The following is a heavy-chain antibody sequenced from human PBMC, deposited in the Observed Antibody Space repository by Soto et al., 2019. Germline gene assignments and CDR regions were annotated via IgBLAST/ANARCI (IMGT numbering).Heavy chain of an antibody. D-gene: IGHD4-17*01. Sequence: SVKVSCKASGGTFSSYAISWVRQAPGQGLEWMGGIIPIFGTANYAQKFQGRVTITADESTSTAYMELSSLRSEDTAVYYCARIPYGDYTVDYWGQGTLVTVSS. CDR2: IIPIFGTA. CDR3: ARIPYGDYTVDY. CDR1: GGTFSSYA. J-gene: IGHJ4*02. V-gene: IGHV1-69*13.